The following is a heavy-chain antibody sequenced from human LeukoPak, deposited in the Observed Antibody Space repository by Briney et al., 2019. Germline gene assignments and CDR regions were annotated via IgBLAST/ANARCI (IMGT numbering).Heavy chain of an antibody. J-gene: IGHJ4*02. CDR2: ISAYNGNT. CDR3: ARRYDYGETRYDY. Sequence: ASVKVSCKASGYTFTSYAMHWVRQAPGQGLEWMGWISAYNGNTNYAQKLQGRVTMTTDTSTSTAYMELRSLRSDDTAVYYCARRYDYGETRYDYWGQGTLVTVSS. V-gene: IGHV1-18*01. D-gene: IGHD4-17*01. CDR1: GYTFTSYA.